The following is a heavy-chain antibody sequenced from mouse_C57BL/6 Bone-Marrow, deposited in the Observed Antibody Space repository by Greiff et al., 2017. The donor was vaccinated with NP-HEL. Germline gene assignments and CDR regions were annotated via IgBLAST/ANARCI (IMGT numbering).Heavy chain of an antibody. D-gene: IGHD1-1*01. J-gene: IGHJ4*01. CDR2: IDPEDGDT. V-gene: IGHV14-1*01. CDR1: GFTIKDYY. Sequence: EVQLQQSGAELVRPGASVKLSCTASGFTIKDYYMHWVKQRPEQGLEWIGRIDPEDGDTEYAPKFQGKATLTADTSSNTAYLQLSSLTSEDTAVYYCTTPYYYGPSMDYWGQGTSVTVSS. CDR3: TTPYYYGPSMDY.